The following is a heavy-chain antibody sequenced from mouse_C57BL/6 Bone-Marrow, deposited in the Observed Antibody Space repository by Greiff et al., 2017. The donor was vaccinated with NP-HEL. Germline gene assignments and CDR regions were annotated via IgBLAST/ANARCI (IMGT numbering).Heavy chain of an antibody. V-gene: IGHV5-12*01. Sequence: EVMLVESGGGLVQPGGSLKLSCAASGFTFSDYYMYWVRETPEKRLEWVAYLSNGGGSTYYPDTVQGRFTISRDNAKNTLYLQMSRLKSEDTAMYYCARQTVVARMDYWGQGTSVTVSS. CDR2: LSNGGGST. CDR1: GFTFSDYY. J-gene: IGHJ4*01. CDR3: ARQTVVARMDY. D-gene: IGHD1-1*01.